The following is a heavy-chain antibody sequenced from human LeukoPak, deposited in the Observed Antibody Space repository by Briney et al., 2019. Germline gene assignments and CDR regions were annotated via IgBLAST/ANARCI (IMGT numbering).Heavy chain of an antibody. CDR1: GGSFSGYY. Sequence: SETLSLTCAVYGGSFSGYYWSWIRQPPGKGLEWIGEINQSGSTNYNPSLKSRVTISVDTSKNQFSLKLSSVTAADTAVYYCARGMRYSSSWYYYYYGMDVWGQGTTVTVSS. J-gene: IGHJ6*02. V-gene: IGHV4-34*01. CDR2: INQSGST. CDR3: ARGMRYSSSWYYYYYGMDV. D-gene: IGHD6-13*01.